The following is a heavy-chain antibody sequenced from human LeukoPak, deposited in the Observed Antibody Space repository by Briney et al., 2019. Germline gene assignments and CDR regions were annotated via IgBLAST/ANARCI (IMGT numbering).Heavy chain of an antibody. CDR3: ARDPIQDFDY. J-gene: IGHJ4*02. V-gene: IGHV3-7*01. CDR2: IKKDGSEK. D-gene: IGHD5-24*01. CDR1: GFTFSSYW. Sequence: GGSLRLSCAASGFTFSSYWMSWVRQAPGKGLEWVANIKKDGSEKQYVDSVEGRFTISRDNAKNSLYLQMNSLRVEDTAVYYCARDPIQDFDYWGQGTLVTVSS.